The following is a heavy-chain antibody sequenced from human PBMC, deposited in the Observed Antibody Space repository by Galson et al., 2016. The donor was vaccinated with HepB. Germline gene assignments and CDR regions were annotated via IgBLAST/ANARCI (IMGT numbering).Heavy chain of an antibody. CDR2: IYAGGST. D-gene: IGHD6-19*01. V-gene: IGHV3-53*01. Sequence: SLRLSCAASDFSVSRSHMTWVRQAPGRGLEWVSIIYAGGSTYYLDSVKGRFTISRDSSNNSLYLQMNSLRVDDTAVYFCARVAIWDSSDWRRLFDPWGQGTLVTVSS. CDR3: ARVAIWDSSDWRRLFDP. CDR1: DFSVSRSH. J-gene: IGHJ5*02.